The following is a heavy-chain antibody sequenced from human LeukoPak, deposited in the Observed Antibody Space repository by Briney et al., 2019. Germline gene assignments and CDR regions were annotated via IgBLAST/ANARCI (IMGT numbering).Heavy chain of an antibody. V-gene: IGHV1-18*01. CDR1: GYSFTNYG. CDR3: ARGEYDILTGYYDW. D-gene: IGHD3-9*01. CDR2: ISGYNANA. J-gene: IGHJ4*02. Sequence: GASVKVSCKASGYSFTNYGITWIREAPGQGPEWLGWISGYNANAHYAQNVQGRVTLTTDTSTNTAFMELRSLRSDDTAVYYCARGEYDILTGYYDWWGQGTLVTVSS.